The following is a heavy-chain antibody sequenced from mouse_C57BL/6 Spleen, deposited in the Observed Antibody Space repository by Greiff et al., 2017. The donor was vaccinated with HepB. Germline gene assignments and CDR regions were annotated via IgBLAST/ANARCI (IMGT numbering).Heavy chain of an antibody. CDR3: ARSRYGSSYWYFDV. J-gene: IGHJ1*03. Sequence: QVQLQQPGTELVKPGASVKLSCKASGYTFTSYWMHWVKQRPGQGLEWIGNINPSNGGTNYNEKFKSKATLTVDKSSSTAYMQLRSLTSEYSAVYYCARSRYGSSYWYFDVWGTGTTVTVSS. CDR2: INPSNGGT. CDR1: GYTFTSYW. D-gene: IGHD1-1*01. V-gene: IGHV1-53*01.